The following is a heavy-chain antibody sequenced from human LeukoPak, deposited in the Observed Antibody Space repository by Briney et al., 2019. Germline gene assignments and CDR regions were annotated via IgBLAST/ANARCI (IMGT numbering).Heavy chain of an antibody. CDR1: GGSFSGYY. J-gene: IGHJ2*01. D-gene: IGHD5-18*01. CDR2: INHSGST. CDR3: ARRGYSYGYPWYFDL. V-gene: IGHV4-34*01. Sequence: KPSETLSLTCAVYGGSFSGYYWSWIRQPPGKGLEWIGEINHSGSTNYNPSPKSRVTISVDTSKNQFSLKLSSVTAADTAVYYCARRGYSYGYPWYFDLWGRGTLVTVS.